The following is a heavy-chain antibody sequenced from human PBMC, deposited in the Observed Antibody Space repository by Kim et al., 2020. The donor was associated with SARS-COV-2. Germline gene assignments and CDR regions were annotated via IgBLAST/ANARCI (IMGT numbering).Heavy chain of an antibody. D-gene: IGHD3-10*01. V-gene: IGHV3-33*05. Sequence: GGSLRLSCAASGFTFSSYGMHWVRQAPGKGLEWVAVISYDGSNKYYADSVKGRFTISRDNSKNTLYLQMNSLRAEDTAVYYCAREGDRPSADAFDIWGQGTMVTVSS. CDR3: AREGDRPSADAFDI. CDR1: GFTFSSYG. J-gene: IGHJ3*02. CDR2: ISYDGSNK.